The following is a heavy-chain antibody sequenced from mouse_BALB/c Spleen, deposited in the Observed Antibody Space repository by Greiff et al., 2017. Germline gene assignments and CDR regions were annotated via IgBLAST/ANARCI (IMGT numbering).Heavy chain of an antibody. V-gene: IGHV1S81*02. D-gene: IGHD4-1*01. CDR3: TTNWDFAY. CDR2: INPSNGGT. CDR1: GYTFTSYY. J-gene: IGHJ3*01. Sequence: QVQLKQSGAELVKPGASVKLSCKASGYTFTSYYMYWVKQRPGQGLEWIGEINPSNGGTNFNEKFKSKATLTVDKSSSTAYMQLSSLTSEDSAVYYCTTNWDFAYWGQGTLVTVSA.